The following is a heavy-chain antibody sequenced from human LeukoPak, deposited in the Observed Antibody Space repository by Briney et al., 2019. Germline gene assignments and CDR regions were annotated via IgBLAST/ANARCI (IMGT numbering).Heavy chain of an antibody. Sequence: SETLSLTCAVYGGSFSGHYWSWLRQPPGKGLEWIGEINHSGSTNYNPSLKSRVTISVDTSKNQFSLKLSSVTAADTAVYYCARGYGLSYYDSSGYNDYWGQGTLVTVSS. CDR2: INHSGST. V-gene: IGHV4-34*01. J-gene: IGHJ4*02. D-gene: IGHD3-22*01. CDR1: GGSFSGHY. CDR3: ARGYGLSYYDSSGYNDY.